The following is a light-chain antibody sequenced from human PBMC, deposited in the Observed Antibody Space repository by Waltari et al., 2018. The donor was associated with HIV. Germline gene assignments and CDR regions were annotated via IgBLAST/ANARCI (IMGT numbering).Light chain of an antibody. CDR1: SSDVGGYNY. V-gene: IGLV2-14*01. CDR2: EVS. CDR3: SSYTSSSTLAV. J-gene: IGLJ2*01. Sequence: ISCTGTSSDVGGYNYVSWYQQHPGKAPKLMIYEVSNRPSGVSNRFSGSKSGNTASLTISGLQAEDEADYYCSSYTSSSTLAVFGGGTKLTVL.